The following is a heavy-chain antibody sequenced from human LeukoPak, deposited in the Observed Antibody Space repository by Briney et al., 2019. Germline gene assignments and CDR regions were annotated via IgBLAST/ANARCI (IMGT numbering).Heavy chain of an antibody. CDR2: IYYSGSA. CDR1: GGSISSYY. Sequence: SETLSLTCTVSGGSISSYYWSWIRQPPGKGLERIGYIYYSGSANYNPSLKSRVTISVDTSKNQFSLKLSSVTAADTAVYYCARHLAIVGFDYWGQGTLVTVSS. V-gene: IGHV4-59*08. D-gene: IGHD1-26*01. CDR3: ARHLAIVGFDY. J-gene: IGHJ4*02.